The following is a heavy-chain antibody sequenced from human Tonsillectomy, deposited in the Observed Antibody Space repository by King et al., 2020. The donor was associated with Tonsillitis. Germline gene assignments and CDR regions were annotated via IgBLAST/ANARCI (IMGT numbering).Heavy chain of an antibody. CDR2: IYYNGRT. CDR3: ATGAGVTTPLGTFDI. V-gene: IGHV4-59*12. D-gene: IGHD4-17*01. CDR1: GASISTYY. J-gene: IGHJ3*02. Sequence: VQLQESGPGLVKPSETLSLTCTVSGASISTYYWSWIRQPPGKGLEWIGYIYYNGRTDYTPSLNGRVAISIHTSKNEFSLKLSSVTAADTAIYYCATGAGVTTPLGTFDIWGQGTMVTVSS.